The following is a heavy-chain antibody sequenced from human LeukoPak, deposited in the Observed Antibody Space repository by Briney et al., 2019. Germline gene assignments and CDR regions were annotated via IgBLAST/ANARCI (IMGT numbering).Heavy chain of an antibody. CDR2: IIPIFGTA. CDR1: GGTFSSYA. J-gene: IGHJ4*02. V-gene: IGHV1-69*06. Sequence: SVKVSCKASGGTFSSYAISWVRQAPGQGLEWMGGIIPIFGTANYAQKFQGRVTITADKSTSTAYMELSSLRSEDTAVYYCARGIRYFDWLLLENYYFDYWGQGTLVTVSS. CDR3: ARGIRYFDWLLLENYYFDY. D-gene: IGHD3-9*01.